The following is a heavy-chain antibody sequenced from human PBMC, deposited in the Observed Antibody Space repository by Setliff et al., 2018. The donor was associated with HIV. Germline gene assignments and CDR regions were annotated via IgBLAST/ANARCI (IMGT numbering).Heavy chain of an antibody. CDR2: INHNGNT. Sequence: SETLSLTCRVFYESFSHYYWTWIRQPPGKGLEWIGEINHNGNTNYNPSLKSRATISVDTSRDQFSLKLNSVTAADTAVYFCARTNRWELLSPYFDAWGQGTLVTVSS. CDR3: ARTNRWELLSPYFDA. V-gene: IGHV4-34*01. CDR1: YESFSHYY. J-gene: IGHJ4*02. D-gene: IGHD1-7*01.